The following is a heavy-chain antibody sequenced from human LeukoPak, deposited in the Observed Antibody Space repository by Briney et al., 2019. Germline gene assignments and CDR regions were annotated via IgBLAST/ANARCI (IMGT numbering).Heavy chain of an antibody. Sequence: GRSLRLSCAASGFIFNNYGLIWVRQAPGKGLEWVSAISNDGGGTTYADFVKGRFTISRDNSKNTLFLQMNSLRAEDTALYYCAKGGSGYFLDLWGQGTLVTVSS. CDR3: AKGGSGYFLDL. D-gene: IGHD3-22*01. CDR1: GFIFNNYG. CDR2: ISNDGGGT. V-gene: IGHV3-23*01. J-gene: IGHJ5*02.